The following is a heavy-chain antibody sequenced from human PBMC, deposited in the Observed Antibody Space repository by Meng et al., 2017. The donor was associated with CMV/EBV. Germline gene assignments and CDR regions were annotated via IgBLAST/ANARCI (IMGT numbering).Heavy chain of an antibody. J-gene: IGHJ6*02. CDR1: VYTLTELS. CDR2: FDPEDGET. Sequence: ASLNVSCKVSVYTLTELSMHWVRQAPGKGLEWMGGFDPEDGETIYAQKFQGRVTMTEDTSTDTAYMELSSLRSEDTAVYYCATVSVGLRFLEWLFAYGMDVWGQGTTVTVSS. V-gene: IGHV1-24*01. D-gene: IGHD3-3*01. CDR3: ATVSVGLRFLEWLFAYGMDV.